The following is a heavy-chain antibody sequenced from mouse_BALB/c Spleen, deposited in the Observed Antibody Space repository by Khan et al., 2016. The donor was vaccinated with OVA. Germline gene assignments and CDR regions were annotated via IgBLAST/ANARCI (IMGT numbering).Heavy chain of an antibody. J-gene: IGHJ3*01. CDR1: GDSITSGY. V-gene: IGHV3-8*02. D-gene: IGHD2-14*01. CDR2: INYTSYT. CDR3: VRWTDRYAFAY. Sequence: EVQLQESGPSLVKPSQTLSLTCSVTGDSITSGYWNWIRKFPGNELEYMGYINYTSYTDYYPSINSRLAITRHTSTNQYYLKLLSVTTYDTSTYYCVRWTDRYAFAYWGQGTLVTVSA.